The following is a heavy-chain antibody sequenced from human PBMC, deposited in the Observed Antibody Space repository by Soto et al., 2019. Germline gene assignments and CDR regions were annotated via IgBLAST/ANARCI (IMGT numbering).Heavy chain of an antibody. Sequence: QVQLEQSGAEGKKPGSSVKVSCKASGGIFKTDAVAWVRQAPGQGLEWVGGITPLYGTANYAQKFQGRVTIPAAESTGAAYMEVSSLRAEDTAVYYCVRDLTLGYRSGGDGFDVWGQGTMVTVSS. CDR1: GGIFKTDA. V-gene: IGHV1-69*01. J-gene: IGHJ3*01. D-gene: IGHD5-18*01. CDR3: VRDLTLGYRSGGDGFDV. CDR2: ITPLYGTA.